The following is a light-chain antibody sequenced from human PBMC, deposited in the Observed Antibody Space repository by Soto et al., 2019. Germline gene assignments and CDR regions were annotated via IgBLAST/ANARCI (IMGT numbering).Light chain of an antibody. J-gene: IGKJ4*01. V-gene: IGKV1D-13*01. Sequence: AIQLTQSPSSLSASVGDRVTITCRASQGIGGNLAWYHQKPGKAPKVLIYDASTLESGVPSRFSGSGYGTDFTLTISSLQPEDFATYYCQQINYPPVAFGGGTKVEI. CDR3: QQINYPPVA. CDR2: DAS. CDR1: QGIGGN.